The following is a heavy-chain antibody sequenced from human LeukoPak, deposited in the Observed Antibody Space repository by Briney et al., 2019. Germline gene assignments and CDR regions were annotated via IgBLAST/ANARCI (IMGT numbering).Heavy chain of an antibody. Sequence: GGSLRLSCAASGFTFSSYGMHWVRQAPGKGLEWVAFIRYDGSNKYYADSVKGRFTISRDNSKNTLYLQMNSLRAEDTAVYYCAKDLIKRIIHDYPHGGPDYWGQGTLVTVSS. CDR3: AKDLIKRIIHDYPHGGPDY. D-gene: IGHD4-11*01. J-gene: IGHJ4*02. V-gene: IGHV3-30*02. CDR2: IRYDGSNK. CDR1: GFTFSSYG.